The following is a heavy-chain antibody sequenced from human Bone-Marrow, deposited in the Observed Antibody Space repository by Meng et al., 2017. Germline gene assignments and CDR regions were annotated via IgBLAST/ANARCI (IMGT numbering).Heavy chain of an antibody. J-gene: IGHJ3*02. Sequence: GESLKISCKGSGYSFTSYWIGWLRQMPGKGLEWMGIIYPGDSDTRYSPSFQGQVTISADKSISTAYLKWSGLKASDTAMYYCARSHGATYYYDSSGYYLDAFDIWGQGTRVTVSS. CDR2: IYPGDSDT. CDR1: GYSFTSYW. V-gene: IGHV5-51*01. CDR3: ARSHGATYYYDSSGYYLDAFDI. D-gene: IGHD3-22*01.